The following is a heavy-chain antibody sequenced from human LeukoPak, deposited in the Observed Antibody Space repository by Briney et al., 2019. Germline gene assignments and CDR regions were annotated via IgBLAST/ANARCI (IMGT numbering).Heavy chain of an antibody. D-gene: IGHD2-2*01. CDR2: INQDGSEK. Sequence: GGSLRLSCAASGLTLSSYWMSWVRQAPGKGLEWVANINQDGSEKYYVDSVKGRFTISRDNSKNTMYLQMNSLNAEDTAVYYCAKDEVVPGYYYTDVWGRGTTVTISS. V-gene: IGHV3-7*01. CDR1: GLTLSSYW. J-gene: IGHJ6*03. CDR3: AKDEVVPGYYYTDV.